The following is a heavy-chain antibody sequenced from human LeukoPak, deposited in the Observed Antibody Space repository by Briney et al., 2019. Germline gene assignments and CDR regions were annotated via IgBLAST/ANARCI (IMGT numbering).Heavy chain of an antibody. CDR2: IYSSGST. V-gene: IGHV4-4*07. D-gene: IGHD3-3*01. J-gene: IGHJ4*02. CDR3: ARGPITIRSPFDY. CDR1: SGSISGYY. Sequence: SETLSLTCSVSSGSISGYYWSWIRRPAEKRLEYIGRIYSSGSTNYNPSLKNRVTMSVDTSKNQFSLKLSSVTAADTAVYYCARGPITIRSPFDYWGQGILVTVSS.